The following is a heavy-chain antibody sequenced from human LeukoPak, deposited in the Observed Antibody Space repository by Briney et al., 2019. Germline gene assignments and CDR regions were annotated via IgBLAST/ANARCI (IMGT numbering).Heavy chain of an antibody. CDR2: IYTSGST. J-gene: IGHJ5*02. CDR1: GGSISSGSYY. V-gene: IGHV4-61*02. Sequence: PSQTLSLTCTVSGGSISSGSYYWSWIRQPAGKGLEWIGRIYTSGSTNYNPSLKSRVTISVDTSKNQFSLKLSSVTAADTAVYYCPREVRFGELDPWGQGTLVTVSS. CDR3: PREVRFGELDP. D-gene: IGHD3-10*01.